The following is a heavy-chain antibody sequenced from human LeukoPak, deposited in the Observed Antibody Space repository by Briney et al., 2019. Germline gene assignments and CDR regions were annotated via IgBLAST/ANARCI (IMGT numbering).Heavy chain of an antibody. CDR3: ARARGGSNSDY. Sequence: GGSLRLSCTASGFTFSSYWMRWVRQAPGKGLDWVASINQDGSEKYYVDSVKGRFTISRDNAKNSLYLQMNSLRADDTAVYYCARARGGSNSDYWGQGTLVTVSS. D-gene: IGHD1-26*01. CDR2: INQDGSEK. CDR1: GFTFSSYW. J-gene: IGHJ4*02. V-gene: IGHV3-7*05.